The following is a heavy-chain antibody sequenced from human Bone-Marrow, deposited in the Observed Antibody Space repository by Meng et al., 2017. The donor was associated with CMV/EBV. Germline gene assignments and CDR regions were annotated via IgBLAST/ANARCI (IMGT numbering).Heavy chain of an antibody. CDR3: ARDNRYCSSSSCYTVYYYYYGMDV. CDR2: IQHDGSDI. V-gene: IGHV3-30*02. Sequence: GESLKISCAASGFTFSSYAMSWVRQAPGRGLEWVAFIQHDGSDIFYADSVKGRFTISRDNSKNTLYLQMTGLRAEDAAVYYCARDNRYCSSSSCYTVYYYYYGMDVWGQGTTVTVSS. J-gene: IGHJ6*02. D-gene: IGHD2-2*02. CDR1: GFTFSSYA.